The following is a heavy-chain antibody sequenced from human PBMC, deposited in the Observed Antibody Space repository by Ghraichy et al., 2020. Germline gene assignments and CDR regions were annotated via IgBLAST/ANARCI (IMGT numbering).Heavy chain of an antibody. CDR2: INQDGSQT. D-gene: IGHD4-23*01. V-gene: IGHV3-7*02. CDR1: GFTFSHYW. J-gene: IGHJ4*02. CDR3: ATTPYGGADF. Sequence: GGSLRLSCAGSGFTFSHYWMSWVRQAPGKALEWVANINQDGSQTYFVDSVKGRFTVSKDNARNSLSLQMNSLRPDDTAVYYCATTPYGGADFWCQGTLVTVSS.